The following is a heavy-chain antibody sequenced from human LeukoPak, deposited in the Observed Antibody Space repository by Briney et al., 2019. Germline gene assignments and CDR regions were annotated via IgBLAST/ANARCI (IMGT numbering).Heavy chain of an antibody. CDR2: INPSGGST. CDR1: GYTFTSYY. V-gene: IGHV1-46*01. CDR3: ARSIAPDNWFDP. D-gene: IGHD6-6*01. Sequence: ASVKVSCKASGYTFTSYYMHWVRQAPGQGLEWMGIINPSGGSTSYAQKFQGRVTMTRDTSTSTVYMELSSLRSGDTAVYYCARSIAPDNWFDPWGQGTLVTVSS. J-gene: IGHJ5*02.